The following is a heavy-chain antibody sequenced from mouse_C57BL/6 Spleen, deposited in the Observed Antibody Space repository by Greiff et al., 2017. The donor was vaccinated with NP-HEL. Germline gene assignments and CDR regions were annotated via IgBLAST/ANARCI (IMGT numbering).Heavy chain of an antibody. Sequence: QVQLKESGPELVKPGASVKISCKASGYAFSSSWMNWVKQRPGKGLEWIGRIYPGDGDTNYNGKFKGKATLTADKSSSTAYMQLSSLTSEDSAVYFCARKDGYFDYWGQGTTLTVSS. V-gene: IGHV1-82*01. CDR2: IYPGDGDT. CDR1: GYAFSSSW. CDR3: ARKDGYFDY. J-gene: IGHJ2*01. D-gene: IGHD2-3*01.